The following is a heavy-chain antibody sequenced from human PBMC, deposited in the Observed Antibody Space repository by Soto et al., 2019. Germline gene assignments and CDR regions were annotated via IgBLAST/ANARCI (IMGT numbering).Heavy chain of an antibody. V-gene: IGHV4-61*08. Sequence: XXTLSLTCTVSSGSIISGGYYWSWIRQHPGKGLEXFGFIXYSGNPKYKPSXKSRVTISVETSKNQFYLKLGYVTDEDTAVYYCVRSNYFDYWGQGTLVTVYS. CDR2: IXYSGNP. CDR1: SGSIISGGYY. CDR3: VRSNYFDY. J-gene: IGHJ4*02.